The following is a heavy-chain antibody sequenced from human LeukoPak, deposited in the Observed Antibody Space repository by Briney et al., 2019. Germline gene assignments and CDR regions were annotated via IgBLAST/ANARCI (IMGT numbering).Heavy chain of an antibody. CDR2: IYYSGST. D-gene: IGHD6-13*01. CDR3: ARVAGIAARPPKGYFDY. V-gene: IGHV4-59*01. J-gene: IGHJ4*02. Sequence: KPSETLSLTCTVSGGSISNYHWSWIRQSPGKGLEWIGYIYYSGSTNYKPSLKSRVTISVDTSKNQFSLKLSSVTAADTAVYYCARVAGIAARPPKGYFDYWGQGTLVTVSS. CDR1: GGSISNYH.